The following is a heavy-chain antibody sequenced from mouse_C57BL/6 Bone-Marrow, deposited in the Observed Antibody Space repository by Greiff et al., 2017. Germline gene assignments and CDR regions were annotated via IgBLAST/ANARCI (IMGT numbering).Heavy chain of an antibody. V-gene: IGHV5-6*02. CDR1: GFTFSSYG. Sequence: EVMLVASGGDLVKPGGSLKLSCAASGFTFSSYGMSWVRQTPDKRLEWVATISSGGSYTYYPDSVKGRFTISRDNAKNTLYLQMSSLKSEDTAMYYCARLRFDYWGQGTTLTVSS. CDR2: ISSGGSYT. J-gene: IGHJ2*01. D-gene: IGHD1-1*01. CDR3: ARLRFDY.